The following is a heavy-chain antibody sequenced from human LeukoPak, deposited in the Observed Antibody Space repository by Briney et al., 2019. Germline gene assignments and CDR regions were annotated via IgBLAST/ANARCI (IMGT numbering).Heavy chain of an antibody. CDR1: GFTFSSYG. CDR3: AKKVRSSSTYYDILTIDY. Sequence: PGGSLRLSCAASGFTFSSYGMHWVRQAPGKGLEWVAVISYDGSKKYYADSVKGRFTISTDNSKNTPYLQMNSLRAEDTAVYYCAKKVRSSSTYYDILTIDYWGQGTLVTVSS. D-gene: IGHD3-9*01. V-gene: IGHV3-30*18. J-gene: IGHJ4*02. CDR2: ISYDGSKK.